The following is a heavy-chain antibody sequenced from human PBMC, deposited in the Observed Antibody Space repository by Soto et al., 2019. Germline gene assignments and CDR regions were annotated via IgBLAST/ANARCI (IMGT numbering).Heavy chain of an antibody. J-gene: IGHJ4*01. V-gene: IGHV1-3*01. CDR1: GYTFTNYA. D-gene: IGHD3-3*01. CDR3: AIGIWSSRQVSYCLDS. CDR2: INACNEYR. Sequence: QVQLVQSGAEVKKPGASVKVSCKASGYTFTNYAIHWVRQAPGHSLECMGWINACNEYRRYSQNFQNRVSITRDASTSTADMELSDLGSEDTALYYCAIGIWSSRQVSYCLDSWGQGTLVTVSS.